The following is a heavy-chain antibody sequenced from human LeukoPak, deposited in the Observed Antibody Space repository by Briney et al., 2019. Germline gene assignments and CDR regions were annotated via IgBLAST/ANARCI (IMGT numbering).Heavy chain of an antibody. J-gene: IGHJ4*02. V-gene: IGHV3-23*01. CDR1: GFTFSNYA. CDR2: ITGSGGDT. Sequence: GGSLRLSCAASGFTFSNYAMNRVRQAPGKGLEWVSGITGSGGDTFYADSVKGRFTVSRDNSKNPLYLQMNSLRADNTAVYYCAKGRGSGWYVCENWGPGTLVTVSS. D-gene: IGHD6-19*01. CDR3: AKGRGSGWYVCEN.